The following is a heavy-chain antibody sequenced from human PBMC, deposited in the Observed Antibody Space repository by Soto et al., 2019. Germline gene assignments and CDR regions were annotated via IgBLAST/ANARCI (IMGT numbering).Heavy chain of an antibody. D-gene: IGHD3-3*01. CDR3: AREISSITIFGVATDGMDV. CDR1: GCTFTGYY. CDR2: INPNSGGT. V-gene: IGHV1-2*04. J-gene: IGHJ6*02. Sequence: ASVKVSCKASGCTFTGYYMPWVRQAPGQGLEWMGWINPNSGGTNYAQKFQGWVTMTRDTSISTAYMELSRLRSDDTAVYYCAREISSITIFGVATDGMDVWGQGTTVTVSS.